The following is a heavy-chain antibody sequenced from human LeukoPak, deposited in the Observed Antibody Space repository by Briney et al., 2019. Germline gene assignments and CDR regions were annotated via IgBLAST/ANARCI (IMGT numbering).Heavy chain of an antibody. CDR3: ARDQGRWLVRTFDY. Sequence: PSETLSLTCTVSGGSISSYYWSWIWQPAGKGLEWIGRIYTSGSTNYNPSLKSRVTMSVDTSKNQFSLKLSSVTAADTAVYYCARDQGRWLVRTFDYWGQGTLVTVSS. CDR1: GGSISSYY. D-gene: IGHD6-19*01. CDR2: IYTSGST. V-gene: IGHV4-4*07. J-gene: IGHJ4*02.